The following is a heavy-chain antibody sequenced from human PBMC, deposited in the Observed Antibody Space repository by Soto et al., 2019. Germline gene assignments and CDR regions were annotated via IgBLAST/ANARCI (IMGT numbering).Heavy chain of an antibody. D-gene: IGHD1-26*01. Sequence: AGGSLRVSCAASGFTFSSYAMSRVRQAPGKGLEWVSAISGSGGSTYYADSVKGRFTISRDNSKNTLYLQMNSLRAEDTAVYYCAKGPLGISDYGMDVWGQGTTVTVSS. CDR1: GFTFSSYA. V-gene: IGHV3-23*01. J-gene: IGHJ6*02. CDR3: AKGPLGISDYGMDV. CDR2: ISGSGGST.